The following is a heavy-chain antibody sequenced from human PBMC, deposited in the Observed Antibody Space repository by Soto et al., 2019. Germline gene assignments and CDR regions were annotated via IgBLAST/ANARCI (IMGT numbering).Heavy chain of an antibody. V-gene: IGHV1-18*01. CDR1: GYIFTSAG. J-gene: IGHJ4*02. CDR2: INTYNGKT. D-gene: IGHD3-10*01. CDR3: XXDLDSSGSYXXDY. Sequence: QVQVVQSGAEVKNPGTSVKVSCKASGYIFTSAGISWVRQAPGQGLEWMGWINTYNGKTKYSQNLQGRVTMTTDTSTSTAYMELRXXXXXXXXXXXXXXDLDSSGSYXXDYWGXXTL.